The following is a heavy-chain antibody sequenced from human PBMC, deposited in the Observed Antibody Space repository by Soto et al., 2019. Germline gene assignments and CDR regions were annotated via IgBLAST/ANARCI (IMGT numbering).Heavy chain of an antibody. Sequence: PAETLSLSCAVPGKSTSSSNWCFWVRKPPGKGLELSGYIYYSGSTYYNPSLKGRVTMSVDTSKNQSSLKLSSVTAVDTAVYYCARSGDYVWGSSQYYLDFWGQGTLVSVS. V-gene: IGHV4-28*01. D-gene: IGHD3-16*01. J-gene: IGHJ4*02. CDR1: GKSTSSSNW. CDR3: ARSGDYVWGSSQYYLDF. CDR2: IYYSGST.